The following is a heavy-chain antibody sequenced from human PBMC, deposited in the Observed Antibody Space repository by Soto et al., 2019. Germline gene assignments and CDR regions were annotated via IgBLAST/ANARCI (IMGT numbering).Heavy chain of an antibody. CDR3: ARDLRIAARQRAYGMDV. V-gene: IGHV3-21*01. Sequence: LRLSCAASGFTFSSYSMNWVRQAPGKGLEWVSSISSSSSYIYYADSVKGRFTISRDNAKHSLYLQMNSLRAEDTAVYYCARDLRIAARQRAYGMDVWGQGTTVTVS. D-gene: IGHD6-6*01. CDR2: ISSSSSYI. J-gene: IGHJ6*02. CDR1: GFTFSSYS.